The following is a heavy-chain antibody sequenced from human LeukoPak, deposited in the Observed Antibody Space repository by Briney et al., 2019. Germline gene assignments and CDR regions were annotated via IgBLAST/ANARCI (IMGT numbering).Heavy chain of an antibody. CDR2: ISYDGSNK. CDR3: ARDPVAPDYYYYGMDV. Sequence: PGRSLRLSCAASGFTFSSYAVHWVRQAPGKGLEWVAVISYDGSNKYYADSVKGRFTIFRDNSKNTLYLQMNSLRAEDTAVYYCARDPVAPDYYYYGMDVWGQGTTVTVSS. D-gene: IGHD2-2*01. J-gene: IGHJ6*02. V-gene: IGHV3-30-3*01. CDR1: GFTFSSYA.